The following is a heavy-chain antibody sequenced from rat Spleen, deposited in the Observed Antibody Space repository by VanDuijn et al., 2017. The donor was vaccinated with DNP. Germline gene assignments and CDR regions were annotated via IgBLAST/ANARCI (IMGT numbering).Heavy chain of an antibody. CDR3: ARGRDYGYNSDVMDA. V-gene: IGHV5-29*01. CDR1: GFTFSDYY. D-gene: IGHD1-9*01. J-gene: IGHJ4*01. Sequence: EVQLVESDGGLVQPGRSLKLSCAASGFTFSDYYMAWVRQAPTKGLEWVATISYDGSSTYYRDSVKGRFTISRDNAKSTLYLQMDSLRSEDTATYYCARGRDYGYNSDVMDAWGQGASVTVSS. CDR2: ISYDGSST.